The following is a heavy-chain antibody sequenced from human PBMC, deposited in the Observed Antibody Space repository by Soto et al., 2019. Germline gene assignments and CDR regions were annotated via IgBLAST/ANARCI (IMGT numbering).Heavy chain of an antibody. V-gene: IGHV1-69*01. CDR2: IIPIFGTA. CDR3: ARLIPPNYYDSGGYRPH. D-gene: IGHD3-22*01. J-gene: IGHJ4*02. Sequence: QVQLVQSGAEVKKPGSSVKVSCKASGGTFSSYAISWVRQAPGQGLEWMGGIIPIFGTANYAQKFQGRVTITADESTSTAYMELSSLRSEDTAVYYCARLIPPNYYDSGGYRPHWGQGTLVTVSS. CDR1: GGTFSSYA.